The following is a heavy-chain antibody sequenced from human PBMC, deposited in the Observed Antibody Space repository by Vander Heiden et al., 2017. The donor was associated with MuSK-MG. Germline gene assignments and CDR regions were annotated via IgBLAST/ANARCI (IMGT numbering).Heavy chain of an antibody. V-gene: IGHV3-53*04. CDR1: GFTVSSNY. CDR2: IYSGGST. Sequence: VQLVESGGTLVKPGGSLSLSCTALGFTVSSNYISWVSQAQGMGVGWVSVIYSGGSTYYSDTVNGRFTISRHNSKNTLYLHMNSLGAEDTAGYYCAREPGDTILGVPPRCYGMDVWGQGTTVTGSS. D-gene: IGHD3-3*01. J-gene: IGHJ6*02. CDR3: AREPGDTILGVPPRCYGMDV.